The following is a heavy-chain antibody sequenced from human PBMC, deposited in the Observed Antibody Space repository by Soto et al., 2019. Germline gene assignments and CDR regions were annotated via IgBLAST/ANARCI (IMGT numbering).Heavy chain of an antibody. CDR3: ARVGPPLTRIIRGYFQH. D-gene: IGHD3-10*01. CDR2: INHSGST. J-gene: IGHJ1*01. Sequence: PSETLSLTCAVYGGSFSGYYWSWIRQPPGKGLEWIGEINHSGSTNYNPSLKSRVTISVDTSKNQFSLKLSSVTAADTAVYYCARVGPPLTRIIRGYFQHWGQGTPVTVSS. CDR1: GGSFSGYY. V-gene: IGHV4-34*01.